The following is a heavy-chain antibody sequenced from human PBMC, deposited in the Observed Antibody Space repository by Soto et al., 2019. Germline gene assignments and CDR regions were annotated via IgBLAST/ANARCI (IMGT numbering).Heavy chain of an antibody. CDR2: IWYDGSNK. D-gene: IGHD6-19*01. Sequence: GGSLRLSCAASGFTFSSYGMHWFGQAPGKGLEWVAVIWYDGSNKYYADSVKGRFTISRDNSNNTLYLQMNSLRAEDTAVYYCARDGIAVDAFDIWGQGTMVTV. CDR3: ARDGIAVDAFDI. V-gene: IGHV3-33*01. J-gene: IGHJ3*02. CDR1: GFTFSSYG.